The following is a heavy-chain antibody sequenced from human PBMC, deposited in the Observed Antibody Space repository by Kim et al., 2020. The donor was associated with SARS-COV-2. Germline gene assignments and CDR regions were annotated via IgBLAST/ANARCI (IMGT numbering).Heavy chain of an antibody. Sequence: GGSLRLSCAASGFTFSSYSMNWVRQAPGKGLEWVSSISSSSSYIYYADSVKGRFTISRDNAKNSLYLQMNSLRAEDTAVYYCARDHDFWSGYYSSSYYYYGMDVWGQGTTVTVSS. CDR1: GFTFSSYS. CDR2: ISSSSSYI. V-gene: IGHV3-21*01. D-gene: IGHD3-3*01. J-gene: IGHJ6*02. CDR3: ARDHDFWSGYYSSSYYYYGMDV.